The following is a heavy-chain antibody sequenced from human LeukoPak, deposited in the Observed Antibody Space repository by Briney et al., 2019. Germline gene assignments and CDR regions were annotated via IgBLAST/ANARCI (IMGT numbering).Heavy chain of an antibody. Sequence: PSETLSLTCTVSGGSISSGGYYWSWIRQHPGKGLEWIVYIYYSGSTYYNPSLKSRVTISVDTSKNQFSLKLSSVTAADTAVYYCARDVRFGELLSPNYYYYGMDVWGQGTTVTVSS. CDR3: ARDVRFGELLSPNYYYYGMDV. D-gene: IGHD3-10*01. V-gene: IGHV4-31*03. CDR1: GGSISSGGYY. CDR2: IYYSGST. J-gene: IGHJ6*02.